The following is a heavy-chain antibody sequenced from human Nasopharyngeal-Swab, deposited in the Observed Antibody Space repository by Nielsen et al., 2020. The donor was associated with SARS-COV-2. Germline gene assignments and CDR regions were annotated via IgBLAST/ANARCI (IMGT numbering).Heavy chain of an antibody. V-gene: IGHV4-59*12. Sequence: GSLRLSSTVSGGSISSYYWSWIRQSPGKGLEWIGYFYYSGITNYNPSLKSRVTILIDTSKNQFSLKLNSVTAADTAVYYCAREVVGGLVNSWGQGTLVTVSS. CDR3: AREVVGGLVNS. CDR1: GGSISSYY. D-gene: IGHD1-26*01. CDR2: FYYSGIT. J-gene: IGHJ4*02.